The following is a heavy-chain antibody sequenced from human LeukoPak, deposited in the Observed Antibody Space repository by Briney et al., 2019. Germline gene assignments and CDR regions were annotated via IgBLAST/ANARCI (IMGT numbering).Heavy chain of an antibody. CDR2: IYHSGST. CDR3: ARGTTYYYGSGSYSRYYYYYMDV. CDR1: GYSISSGYY. D-gene: IGHD3-10*01. Sequence: SETLSLTCTVSGYSISSGYYWGWIRQPPGKGLEWIGSIYHSGSTYYNPSLKSRVTISVDTSKNQFSLKLSSVTAADTAVYYCARGTTYYYGSGSYSRYYYYYMDVWGKGTTVTISS. J-gene: IGHJ6*03. V-gene: IGHV4-38-2*02.